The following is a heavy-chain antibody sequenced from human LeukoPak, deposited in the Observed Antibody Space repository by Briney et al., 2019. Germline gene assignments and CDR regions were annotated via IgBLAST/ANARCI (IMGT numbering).Heavy chain of an antibody. CDR3: ARDRPYFDY. Sequence: GGSLRLSCSASGFTFSSSAMSWVRQAPGKGLEWVSAIGTSGDRTFYADSVKGRFTISRDNSKNTLYLQMNSLRAEDTAVYYCARDRPYFDYWGQGTLVTVS. V-gene: IGHV3-23*01. CDR2: IGTSGDRT. CDR1: GFTFSSSA. J-gene: IGHJ4*02.